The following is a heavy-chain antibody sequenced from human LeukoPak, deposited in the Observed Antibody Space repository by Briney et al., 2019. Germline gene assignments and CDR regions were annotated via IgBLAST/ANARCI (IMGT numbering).Heavy chain of an antibody. CDR3: ARDQLNYDFWSGYYTGDAFDI. Sequence: GGSLRLSCAASGFTFSSYWMSGVRQAPGKGLEWGANITQDGSEKYYVDSVRGRFTISRDNAKNSLYLQMNSLRAEDTAVYYCARDQLNYDFWSGYYTGDAFDIWGQGTMVTVSS. D-gene: IGHD3-3*01. CDR2: ITQDGSEK. J-gene: IGHJ3*02. CDR1: GFTFSSYW. V-gene: IGHV3-7*01.